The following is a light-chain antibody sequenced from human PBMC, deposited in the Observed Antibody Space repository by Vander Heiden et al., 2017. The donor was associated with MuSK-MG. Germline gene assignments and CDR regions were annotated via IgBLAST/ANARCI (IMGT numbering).Light chain of an antibody. Sequence: QYVLTQPPSASAPPGQGVTLSRSGRSSNIGGNYVYLFQQFPGMAPKLLINRIDQRPSGVPDRFSGSKSGTSAYLAISGLRSEDEADYYCASWDDSMSGPVFGGGTKVTVL. V-gene: IGLV1-47*01. CDR3: ASWDDSMSGPV. CDR1: SSNIGGNY. J-gene: IGLJ2*01. CDR2: RID.